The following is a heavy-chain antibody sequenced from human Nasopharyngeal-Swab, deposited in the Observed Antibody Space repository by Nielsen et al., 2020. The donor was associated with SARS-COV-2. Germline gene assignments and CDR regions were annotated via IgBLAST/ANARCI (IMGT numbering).Heavy chain of an antibody. J-gene: IGHJ6*02. CDR3: ARDPRLVTMVRGAYYYYYYGMDV. CDR1: GGSISSSNW. Sequence: SETPSLTCAVSGGSISSSNWWSWVRQPPGKGLEWIGEIYHSGSTNYNPSLKSRVTISVDKSKNQFSLKLSSVTAADTAVYYCARDPRLVTMVRGAYYYYYYGMDVWGQGTTVTVSS. D-gene: IGHD3-10*01. CDR2: IYHSGST. V-gene: IGHV4-4*02.